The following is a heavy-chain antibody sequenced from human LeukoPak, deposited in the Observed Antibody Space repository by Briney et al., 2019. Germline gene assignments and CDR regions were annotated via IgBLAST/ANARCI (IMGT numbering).Heavy chain of an antibody. D-gene: IGHD6-19*01. J-gene: IGHJ5*02. CDR3: ARARGGVALTGTGWFDP. V-gene: IGHV4-59*01. Sequence: PSETLSLTCTVSGGSISSYFWSWVRQPPGKGLEWIAYIYYSGSTKYNPSLKSRVTISVDTSKKQFSLKLSSVTAADTAVYFCARARGGVALTGTGWFDPWGQGTLVTVSS. CDR1: GGSISSYF. CDR2: IYYSGST.